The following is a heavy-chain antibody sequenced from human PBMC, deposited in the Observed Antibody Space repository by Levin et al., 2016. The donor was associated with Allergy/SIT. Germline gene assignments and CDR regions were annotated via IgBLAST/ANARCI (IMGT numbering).Heavy chain of an antibody. J-gene: IGHJ3*02. Sequence: WVRQAPGQRLEWMGWINPGNGKTEYSQKFQARVTITRDTSASTAYMELSSLTSEDTAVYYCARVYGTSSDDAFDIWGQGTMVTVS. V-gene: IGHV1-3*01. CDR2: INPGNGKT. CDR3: ARVYGTSSDDAFDI. D-gene: IGHD2-8*01.